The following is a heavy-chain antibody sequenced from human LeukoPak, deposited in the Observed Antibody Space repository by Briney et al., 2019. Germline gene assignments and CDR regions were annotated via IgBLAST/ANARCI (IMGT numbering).Heavy chain of an antibody. Sequence: ASVKVSCKASGYTFTSFGISWVRQAPGQGLEWMGWISAYNGNTNYAQKLQGRVTMTTDTSTSTAYMELRSLRSDDTAVYYCARLAIFGVVIIGTPDYWGQGTLVTVSS. CDR3: ARLAIFGVVIIGTPDY. J-gene: IGHJ4*02. CDR1: GYTFTSFG. D-gene: IGHD3-3*01. V-gene: IGHV1-18*01. CDR2: ISAYNGNT.